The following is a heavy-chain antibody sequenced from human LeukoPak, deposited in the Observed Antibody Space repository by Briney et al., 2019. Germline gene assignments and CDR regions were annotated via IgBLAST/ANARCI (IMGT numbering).Heavy chain of an antibody. J-gene: IGHJ2*01. V-gene: IGHV4-61*02. Sequence: SQTLSLTCTVSGGSISSGSYYWSWIRQPAGKGLEWIGRIYTSGSTNYNPSLRSRVAISGDTSKNQFSLMLTSVTTTDTAVYYCARTGRRGYFDFWGRGTLVTVSS. CDR1: GGSISSGSYY. CDR3: ARTGRRGYFDF. D-gene: IGHD1-14*01. CDR2: IYTSGST.